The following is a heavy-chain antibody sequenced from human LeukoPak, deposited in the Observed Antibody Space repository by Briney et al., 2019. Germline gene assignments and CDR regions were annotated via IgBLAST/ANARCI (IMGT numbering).Heavy chain of an antibody. V-gene: IGHV1-18*01. CDR3: ARVEGGDGYNLDWD. D-gene: IGHD5-24*01. J-gene: IGHJ4*02. Sequence: GASVKVSCKASGYTFTSYGISWVRQAPGQGLEWMGWISAYNGNTNYAQKLQGRVTMTTDTSTSTAYMELRSLRSDDTAVYYCARVEGGDGYNLDWDWGQGTLVTVSS. CDR2: ISAYNGNT. CDR1: GYTFTSYG.